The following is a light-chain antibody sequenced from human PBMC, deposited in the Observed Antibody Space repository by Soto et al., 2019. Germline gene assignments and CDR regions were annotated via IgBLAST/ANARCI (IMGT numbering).Light chain of an antibody. V-gene: IGKV1-6*01. J-gene: IGKJ4*01. CDR1: QGIRND. CDR2: TAS. Sequence: AIKMTQSPSSLSASVGDRVTIPCRASQGIRNDLAWYQRKPGKAPKLLIYTASSLQNGVPPRLSGSGSDTVFTLTIDSLQPEDFATYYCLQDFSCPLTFGGGTKVDIK. CDR3: LQDFSCPLT.